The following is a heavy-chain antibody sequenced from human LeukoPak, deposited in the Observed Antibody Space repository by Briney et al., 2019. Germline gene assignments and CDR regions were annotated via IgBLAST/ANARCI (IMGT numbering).Heavy chain of an antibody. V-gene: IGHV1-18*01. CDR2: ISAYNGNT. D-gene: IGHD3-22*01. J-gene: IGHJ4*02. CDR1: GYTFTSYG. Sequence: ASVKVSCKASGYTFTSYGISWVRQAPGQGLEWMGWISAYNGNTNYAQKLQGRVTMTTDTSTSTAYMELRSLRSDDTAVYYCAKDIQRVYYYDSSGYNYFDYWGQGTLVTVSS. CDR3: AKDIQRVYYYDSSGYNYFDY.